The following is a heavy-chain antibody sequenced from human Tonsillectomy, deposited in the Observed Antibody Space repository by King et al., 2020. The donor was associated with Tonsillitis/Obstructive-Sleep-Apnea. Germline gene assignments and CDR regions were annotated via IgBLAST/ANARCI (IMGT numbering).Heavy chain of an antibody. V-gene: IGHV4-34*01. CDR2: INHSGST. Sequence: VQLQQWGAGLLKPSETLSLTCAVYGGSFSGYYWSWLRQPPGKGLEWIGEINHSGSTNYNPSLKSRVTISVDTSKNQFSLKLSSVTAADTAVYYCARGQDCTNGVCYSFDYWGQGTLVTVSS. J-gene: IGHJ4*02. D-gene: IGHD2-8*01. CDR3: ARGQDCTNGVCYSFDY. CDR1: GGSFSGYY.